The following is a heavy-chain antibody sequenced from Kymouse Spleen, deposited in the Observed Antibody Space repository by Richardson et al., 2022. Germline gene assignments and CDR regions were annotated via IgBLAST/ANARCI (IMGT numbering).Heavy chain of an antibody. CDR2: IYYSGST. CDR3: VTYYYGSGSYRYFDY. V-gene: IGHV4-39*01. J-gene: IGHJ4*02. D-gene: IGHD3-10*01. Sequence: QLQLQESGPGLVKPSETLSLTCTVSGGSISSSSYYWGWIRQPPGKGLEWIGSIYYSGSTYYNPSLKSRVTISVDTSKNQFSLKLSSVTAADTAVYYCVTYYYGSGSYRYFDYWGQGTLVTVSS. CDR1: GGSISSSSYY.